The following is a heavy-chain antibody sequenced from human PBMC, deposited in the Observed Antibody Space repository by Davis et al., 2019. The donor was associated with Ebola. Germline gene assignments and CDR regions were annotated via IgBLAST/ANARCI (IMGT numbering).Heavy chain of an antibody. CDR3: ARSSAMALYFDY. CDR1: GYTFTSYA. D-gene: IGHD5-18*01. CDR2: INAGNGNT. J-gene: IGHJ4*02. V-gene: IGHV1-3*01. Sequence: AASVKVSCKASGYTFTSYAMHWVRQAPGQRLEWMGWINAGNGNTQYSHKFQGRVTITRDTSASTAYIELSSLRSEDTAVYYCARSSAMALYFDYWGQGTLVTVSS.